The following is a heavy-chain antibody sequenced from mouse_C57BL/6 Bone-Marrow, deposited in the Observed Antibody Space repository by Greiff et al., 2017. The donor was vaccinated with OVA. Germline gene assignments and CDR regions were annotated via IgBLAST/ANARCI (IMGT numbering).Heavy chain of an antibody. Sequence: VKLQQPGAELVKPGASVKLSCKASGYTFTSYWMHWVKQRPGQGLEWIGMIHPNSGSTNYNEKFKSKVTLTVDKSSSTAYMQLSSLTSEDSAVYYCARLSYYYAMDYWGQGTSVTVSS. V-gene: IGHV1-64*01. J-gene: IGHJ4*01. CDR1: GYTFTSYW. CDR3: ARLSYYYAMDY. CDR2: IHPNSGST.